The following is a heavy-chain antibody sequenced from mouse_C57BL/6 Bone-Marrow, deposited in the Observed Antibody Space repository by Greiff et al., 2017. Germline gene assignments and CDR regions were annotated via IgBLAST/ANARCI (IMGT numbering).Heavy chain of an antibody. D-gene: IGHD2-3*01. J-gene: IGHJ1*03. CDR1: GFSLTSYG. V-gene: IGHV2-2*01. Sequence: QVQLQESGPGLVQPSQSLSITCTVSGFSLTSYGVHWVRQSPGHGLEWLGVIWSGGSTDYNAAFISRLSISKDNSKSHVFFKINRLQADDTAIYYGARNWNDGYLYWDFDVWGTGTTVTVSS. CDR2: IWSGGST. CDR3: ARNWNDGYLYWDFDV.